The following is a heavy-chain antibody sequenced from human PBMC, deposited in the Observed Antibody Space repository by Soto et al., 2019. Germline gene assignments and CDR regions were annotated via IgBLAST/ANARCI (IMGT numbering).Heavy chain of an antibody. Sequence: LETLSLTCTVSGGSISSNYWTWIRQPPGKGLEWIGYVYNSGSTNYNPSLKSRVTISEDTSKSQFSLKVNSMTAADTAVYYCARYRREAVAGYTLDNWGQGILVTVSS. J-gene: IGHJ4*02. V-gene: IGHV4-59*01. D-gene: IGHD6-13*01. CDR1: GGSISSNY. CDR3: ARYRREAVAGYTLDN. CDR2: VYNSGST.